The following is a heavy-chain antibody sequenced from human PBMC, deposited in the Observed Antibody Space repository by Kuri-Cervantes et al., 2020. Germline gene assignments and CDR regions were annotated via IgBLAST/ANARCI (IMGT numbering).Heavy chain of an antibody. CDR2: IYYSGST. CDR3: ARAGIVGATGEFDY. Sequence: SETLSLTCTVSGGSISSGGYYWSWIRQHPGKGLEWIGYIYYSGSTYYNPSLKSRVTISVDTSKNQFSLKLSSVTAADTAVYYCARAGIVGATGEFDYWGQGTLVTVSS. V-gene: IGHV4-31*03. J-gene: IGHJ4*02. D-gene: IGHD1-26*01. CDR1: GGSISSGGYY.